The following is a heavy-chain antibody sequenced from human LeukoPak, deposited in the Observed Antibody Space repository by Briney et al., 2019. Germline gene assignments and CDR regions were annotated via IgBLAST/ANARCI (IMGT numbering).Heavy chain of an antibody. CDR1: GFTFSSYS. CDR2: ISSSSSTI. J-gene: IGHJ4*02. Sequence: HPGGSLRLSCAASGFTFSSYSMNWVRQAPGKGLEWVSYISSSSSTIYYADSVKGRFTISRDNAKNSLYLQMNSLRAEDTAVYYCAREDIVVVPAVARVFDYWGQGTLVTVSS. V-gene: IGHV3-48*01. CDR3: AREDIVVVPAVARVFDY. D-gene: IGHD2-2*01.